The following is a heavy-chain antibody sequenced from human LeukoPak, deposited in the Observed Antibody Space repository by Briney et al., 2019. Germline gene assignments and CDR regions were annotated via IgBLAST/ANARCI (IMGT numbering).Heavy chain of an antibody. CDR3: AHTDSYYFVSGTVS. V-gene: IGHV3-23*01. Sequence: GGSLRLSCTASGFRFSNYAMNWVRQAPGKGLEWVSVISGGGSSTNYADSVKGRFTISRENSKNTLYLQMNSLRAEDTAVYYCAHTDSYYFVSGTVSWGQGALVTVSS. J-gene: IGHJ5*02. CDR1: GFRFSNYA. D-gene: IGHD3-22*01. CDR2: ISGGGSST.